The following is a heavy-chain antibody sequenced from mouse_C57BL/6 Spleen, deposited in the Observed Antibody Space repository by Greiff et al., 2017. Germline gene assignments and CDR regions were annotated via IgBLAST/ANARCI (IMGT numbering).Heavy chain of an antibody. J-gene: IGHJ2*01. CDR1: GYTFTSYW. V-gene: IGHV1-50*01. D-gene: IGHD4-1*01. CDR2: IDPSDSYT. Sequence: QVQLQQPGAELVKPGASVKLSCKASGYTFTSYWMPWVNQRPGQGLEWIGEIDPSDSYTNYNQKFKGKATLTVDTYSNTAYMQLSSLTSEDAAVYYYARSLTGTSLFDYWGQGTTLTVSS. CDR3: ARSLTGTSLFDY.